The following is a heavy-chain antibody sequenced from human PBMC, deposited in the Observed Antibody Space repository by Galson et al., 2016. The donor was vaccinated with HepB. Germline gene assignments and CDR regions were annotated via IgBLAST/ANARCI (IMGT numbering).Heavy chain of an antibody. J-gene: IGHJ6*04. Sequence: LRLSCAASGFTFSSYGMTWVRQAPGKGLEVVSSISRSGDSTDYADSVKGRFTISRDNSKNTLSLQMNSLRAEDAAVYYCVQGSTAPAVWGKGTTVTVSS. CDR1: GFTFSSYG. V-gene: IGHV3-23*01. D-gene: IGHD1-26*01. CDR2: ISRSGDST. CDR3: VQGSTAPAV.